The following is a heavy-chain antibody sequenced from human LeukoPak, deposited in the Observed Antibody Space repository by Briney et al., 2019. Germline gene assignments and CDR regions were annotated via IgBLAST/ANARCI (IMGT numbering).Heavy chain of an antibody. J-gene: IGHJ6*02. CDR3: ASLGRVRRGNSYYYYYYGMDV. V-gene: IGHV1-2*02. CDR1: GYTFTGYY. Sequence: RASVKVSCKASGYTFTGYYMHWVRQAPGQGLEWRGWINPNSGGTNYAQKFQGRVTMTRDTSISTAYMELSRLRSDDTAVYYCASLGRVRRGNSYYYYYYGMDVWGQGTTVTVSS. D-gene: IGHD3-10*01. CDR2: INPNSGGT.